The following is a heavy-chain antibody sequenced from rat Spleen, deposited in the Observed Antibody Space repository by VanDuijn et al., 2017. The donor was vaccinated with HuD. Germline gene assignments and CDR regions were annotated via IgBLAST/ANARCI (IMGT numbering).Heavy chain of an antibody. Sequence: EVQLAESGGGLVQPGRSLKLSCAASGFTFSDYAMAWVRQAPTKGLEWVASISYEGSRTYYRDSVKGRFTISRDNAKSTLYLQMDSLRSEDTASYYCVRHGYTRYYFDYWGQGVMVTVSS. D-gene: IGHD1-9*01. CDR3: VRHGYTRYYFDY. J-gene: IGHJ2*01. V-gene: IGHV5-17*01. CDR2: ISYEGSRT. CDR1: GFTFSDYA.